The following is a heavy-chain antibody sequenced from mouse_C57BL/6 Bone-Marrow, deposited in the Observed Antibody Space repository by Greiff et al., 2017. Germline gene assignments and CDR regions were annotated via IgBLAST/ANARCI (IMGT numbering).Heavy chain of an antibody. CDR2: IWWDDDK. V-gene: IGHV8-8*01. CDR1: GFSLSTFGMG. D-gene: IGHD2-2*01. Sequence: QVQLKESGPGLLQPSQTLSLTCSFSGFSLSTFGMGVGWIRQPSGKGLEWLEHIWWDDDKYDNPALKSRLTISKATSKNQVFLKIANVDTADTATYYCARLWLRRKDYFDYWGQGTTLTVSS. CDR3: ARLWLRRKDYFDY. J-gene: IGHJ2*01.